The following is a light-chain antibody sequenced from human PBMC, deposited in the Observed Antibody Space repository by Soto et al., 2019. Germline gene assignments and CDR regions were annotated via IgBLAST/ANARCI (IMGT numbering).Light chain of an antibody. CDR1: QGIRND. V-gene: IGKV1-39*01. Sequence: DIQMTQSPSSLSASVGDRVTITFRASQGIRNDLGWYQQKPGEAPKRLIHAASSLQSGVPSRFGGIGSGTDFTLSISSLQPEDFATYYCQQTYSGPLTFGGGTKVDIK. CDR2: AAS. CDR3: QQTYSGPLT. J-gene: IGKJ4*01.